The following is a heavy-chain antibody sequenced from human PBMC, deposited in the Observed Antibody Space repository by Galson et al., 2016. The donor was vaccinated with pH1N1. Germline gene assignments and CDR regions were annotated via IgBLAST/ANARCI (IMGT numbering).Heavy chain of an antibody. CDR2: ISGTGDNT. Sequence: SLRLSCAASGFTFTNYAMTWVRRAPGKGLEWVSDISGTGDNTRYADSVKGRFTISRDNSRNTLFLQMNSLRPEDTAVYYCAKVDRDDYVDYALDYWGQGTLVTVSS. J-gene: IGHJ4*02. CDR1: GFTFTNYA. D-gene: IGHD4-17*01. CDR3: AKVDRDDYVDYALDY. V-gene: IGHV3-23*01.